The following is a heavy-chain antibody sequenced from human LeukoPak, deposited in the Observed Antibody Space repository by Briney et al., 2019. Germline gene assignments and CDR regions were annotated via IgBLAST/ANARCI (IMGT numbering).Heavy chain of an antibody. V-gene: IGHV3-30*02. D-gene: IGHD5-24*01. Sequence: PGGSLRLSCGASGFTFSSYGMHWVRQAPGKGLEWVAFIRYDGSNKYYADSVKGRFTISRDNSKNTLYLQMNSLRAEDTAVYYCAKGEYHQDGIGENRFDNWGQGALVTVSS. CDR2: IRYDGSNK. CDR1: GFTFSSYG. CDR3: AKGEYHQDGIGENRFDN. J-gene: IGHJ4*02.